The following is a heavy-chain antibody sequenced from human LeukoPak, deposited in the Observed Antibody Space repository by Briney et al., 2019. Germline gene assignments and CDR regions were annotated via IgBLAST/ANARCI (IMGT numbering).Heavy chain of an antibody. CDR3: ARGPVEGGYYGSGSPFDY. V-gene: IGHV3-33*01. CDR1: GFTFSSYG. CDR2: IWYDGSNK. Sequence: PGGSLRLSCAASGFTFSSYGMHWVRQAPGKGLEWVAVIWYDGSNKYYADSVKGRFTISRDNSKNTLYLQMNSLRAEDTAVYYCARGPVEGGYYGSGSPFDYWGQGTLVTVSS. J-gene: IGHJ4*02. D-gene: IGHD3-10*01.